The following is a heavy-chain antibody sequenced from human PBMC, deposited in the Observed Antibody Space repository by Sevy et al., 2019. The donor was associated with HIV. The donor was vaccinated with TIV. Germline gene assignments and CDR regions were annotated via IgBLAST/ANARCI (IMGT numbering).Heavy chain of an antibody. CDR3: ASDYHYDNSGYLRPDDI. D-gene: IGHD3-22*01. CDR1: GGIFSSYA. J-gene: IGHJ3*02. V-gene: IGHV1-69*06. Sequence: ASVKVSCKASGGIFSSYAISWVRQAPGQGLEWMGGIIPIFGTVNYAQKFQGRATITADKSTSTAYMELSSLRSEDTAVYYCASDYHYDNSGYLRPDDIWGQGTMVTVSS. CDR2: IIPIFGTV.